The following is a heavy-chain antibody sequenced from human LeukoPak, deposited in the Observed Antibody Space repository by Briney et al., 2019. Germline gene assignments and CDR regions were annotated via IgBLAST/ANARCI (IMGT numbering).Heavy chain of an antibody. V-gene: IGHV4-34*01. J-gene: IGHJ4*02. Sequence: SETLSLTCAVYGGSFSGYYWSWIRQPPGKGLEWIGEINHSGSTNYNPSLKSRVTISVDTSKNQFSLKLSSVTAADTAVYYCARRKGGLRYFDWLSAPFDYWGQGTLVTVSS. CDR2: INHSGST. CDR1: GGSFSGYY. CDR3: ARRKGGLRYFDWLSAPFDY. D-gene: IGHD3-9*01.